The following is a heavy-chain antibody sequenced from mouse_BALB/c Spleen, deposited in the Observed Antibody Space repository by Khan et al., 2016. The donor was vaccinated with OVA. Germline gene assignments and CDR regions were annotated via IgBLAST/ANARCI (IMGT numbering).Heavy chain of an antibody. V-gene: IGHV1-7*01. Sequence: LKESGAELAKPGASVKMSCKASGYTFTTYWMHWVKQRPGQGLEWIGYINTTSGYTDYNEKFKDRATLSADKSSSTAYMQLSSLTSEDSAVYYCTRDRIDYWGQGTTLTVSS. CDR3: TRDRIDY. J-gene: IGHJ2*01. CDR1: GYTFTTYW. CDR2: INTTSGYT.